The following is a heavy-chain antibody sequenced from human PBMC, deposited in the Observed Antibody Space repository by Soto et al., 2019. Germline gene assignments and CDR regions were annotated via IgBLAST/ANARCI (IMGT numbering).Heavy chain of an antibody. Sequence: SETLSLTCTVSGGSISSSSYYWGWIRQPPGKGLEWIGSIYYSGSTNYNPSLKSRVTISVDTSKNQFSLKLSSVTAADTAVYYCARHGSGSYRTYYYYMDVWGKGTTVTVSS. V-gene: IGHV4-39*01. CDR3: ARHGSGSYRTYYYYMDV. CDR2: IYYSGST. D-gene: IGHD3-10*01. J-gene: IGHJ6*03. CDR1: GGSISSSSYY.